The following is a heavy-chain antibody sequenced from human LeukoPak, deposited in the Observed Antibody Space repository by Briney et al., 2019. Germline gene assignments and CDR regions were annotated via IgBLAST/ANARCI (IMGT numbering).Heavy chain of an antibody. Sequence: GGSLRLSCAASAFTFSDYSMNWVRQAPGKGLEWVSSISSSHNSYIFYSESVKGRFTISRDNAKNSLYLQMNSLRAEDTAVYYCARVPSGSHRLYYFGLWGQGTLVTVSS. D-gene: IGHD1-26*01. CDR2: ISSSHNSYI. CDR1: AFTFSDYS. CDR3: ARVPSGSHRLYYFGL. J-gene: IGHJ4*02. V-gene: IGHV3-21*01.